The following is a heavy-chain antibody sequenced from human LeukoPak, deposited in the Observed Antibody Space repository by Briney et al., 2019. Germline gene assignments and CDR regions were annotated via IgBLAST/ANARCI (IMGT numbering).Heavy chain of an antibody. J-gene: IGHJ3*02. Sequence: GSSVKVSCKASGDTFSSYALSWVRQAPGQGLEWMGGIIPIFGTANYAQKFQGRVTVTRDTSTSTVYMELSSLRSEDTAVYYCARDLVVVTGLRTRGSFDIWGQGTMVTVSS. V-gene: IGHV1-69*05. CDR3: ARDLVVVTGLRTRGSFDI. CDR2: IIPIFGTA. D-gene: IGHD2-21*02. CDR1: GDTFSSYA.